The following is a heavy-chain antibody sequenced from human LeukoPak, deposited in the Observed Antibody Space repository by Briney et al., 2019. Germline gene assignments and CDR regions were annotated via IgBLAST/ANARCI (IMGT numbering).Heavy chain of an antibody. CDR1: GFNFDDYA. J-gene: IGHJ4*02. D-gene: IGHD2-15*01. CDR2: ISWNSSSI. CDR3: AKASNVVVVAATYDY. Sequence: GGSLRLSCAASGFNFDDYAMHWVRQAPGKGLEWVSGISWNSSSIDYADSVKGRFTISRDNAKNSLYLQLNSLRAEDTAVYYCAKASNVVVVAATYDYWGQGTLVTVSS. V-gene: IGHV3-9*01.